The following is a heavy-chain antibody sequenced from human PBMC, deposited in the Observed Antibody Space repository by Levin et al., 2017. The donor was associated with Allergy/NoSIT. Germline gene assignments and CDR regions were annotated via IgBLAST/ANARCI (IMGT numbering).Heavy chain of an antibody. D-gene: IGHD1-26*01. CDR1: GGSISSSSYY. Sequence: GSLRLSCTVSGGSISSSSYYWGWIRQPPGKGLEWIGSIYYSGSTYYNPSLKSRVTISVDTSKNQFSLKLSSVTAADTAVYYCATENFIVGQPPADYWGQGTLVTVSS. V-gene: IGHV4-39*01. CDR3: ATENFIVGQPPADY. J-gene: IGHJ4*02. CDR2: IYYSGST.